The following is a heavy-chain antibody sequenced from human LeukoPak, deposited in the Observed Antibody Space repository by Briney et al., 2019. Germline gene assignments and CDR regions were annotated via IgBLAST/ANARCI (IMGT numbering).Heavy chain of an antibody. D-gene: IGHD3-9*01. CDR2: ISSSGSTI. CDR3: ARATGPLRYFDWLLYEVGYYMDV. CDR1: GFTFSDYY. J-gene: IGHJ6*03. Sequence: PGGSLRLSCAASGFTFSDYYMSWIRQAPGKGLEWVSYISSSGSTIYYADSVKGRFTISRDNAKNSLYLQMNSLRAEDTAVYYCARATGPLRYFDWLLYEVGYYMDVWGKGTTVTVSS. V-gene: IGHV3-11*04.